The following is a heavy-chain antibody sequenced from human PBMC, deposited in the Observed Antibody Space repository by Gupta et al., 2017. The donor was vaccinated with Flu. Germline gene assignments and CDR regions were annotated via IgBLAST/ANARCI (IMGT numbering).Heavy chain of an antibody. CDR1: GYSISSSYY. Sequence: QVQLQESGPGLVKSSATLSLTCAVSGYSISSSYYWGWIRQSPGKGLEWIGSINHSGSTYYNPSFKSRVTVSVDTSKNQFSLELSSVTAADTAVYYCAREVVPASIRTNDHYYGVDVWGQGTTVTVSS. CDR2: INHSGST. CDR3: AREVVPASIRTNDHYYGVDV. V-gene: IGHV4-38-2*02. J-gene: IGHJ6*02. D-gene: IGHD2-2*01.